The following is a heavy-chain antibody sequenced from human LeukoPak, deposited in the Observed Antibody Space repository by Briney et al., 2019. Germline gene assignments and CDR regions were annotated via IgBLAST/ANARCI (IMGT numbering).Heavy chain of an antibody. Sequence: SETLSLTCTVSGGSISSYYWSWIRQPPGKGLEWIGYICYSGSTNYNPSLKSRVTISVDTSKNQFSLKLSSVTAADTAVYYCARGPTVHDYWGQGTLVTVSS. CDR1: GGSISSYY. CDR2: ICYSGST. J-gene: IGHJ4*02. V-gene: IGHV4-59*08. D-gene: IGHD4-17*01. CDR3: ARGPTVHDY.